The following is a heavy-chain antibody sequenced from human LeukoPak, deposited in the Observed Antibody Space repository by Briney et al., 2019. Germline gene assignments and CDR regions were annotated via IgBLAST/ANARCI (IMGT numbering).Heavy chain of an antibody. CDR1: GFAFDDYA. CDR2: ISGDGGST. CDR3: ATSDFAAHFDY. D-gene: IGHD2/OR15-2a*01. Sequence: GGSLRLSCAASGFAFDDYAMHWVRQAPGKGLEWVSLISGDGGSTYYADSVKGRFTVSRDNSKNSLYLQMNSLGTEDTALYYCATSDFAAHFDYWGQGTLVTVSS. V-gene: IGHV3-43*02. J-gene: IGHJ4*02.